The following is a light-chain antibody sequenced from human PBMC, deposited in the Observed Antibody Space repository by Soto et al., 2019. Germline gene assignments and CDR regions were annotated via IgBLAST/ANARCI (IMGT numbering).Light chain of an antibody. Sequence: QAVLTQPPSASGTPGQRVTISCSGSSSNIGGNPVNWYQQLPGTAPKLLIYNNNQRPSGVPDRFSGSKSGTSASLAISWLQSEDEADYYCAAWHDSLNGPVFGGGTKLTVL. CDR2: NNN. CDR3: AAWHDSLNGPV. CDR1: SSNIGGNP. V-gene: IGLV1-44*01. J-gene: IGLJ3*02.